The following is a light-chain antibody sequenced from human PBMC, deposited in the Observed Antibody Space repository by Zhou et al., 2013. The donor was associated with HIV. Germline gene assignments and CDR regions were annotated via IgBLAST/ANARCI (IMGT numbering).Light chain of an antibody. V-gene: IGKV1-5*03. CDR1: DSISTL. CDR3: QQYNNYPWT. J-gene: IGKJ1*01. CDR2: RSS. Sequence: DIQMTQSPSTLSASVGDKITITCRASDSISTLLAWYQQKPGKAPKLLIYRSSSLENEIPSRFSGSGSETAFTLTINSLQPDDFATYYCQQYNNYPWTFGQGTKVDIE.